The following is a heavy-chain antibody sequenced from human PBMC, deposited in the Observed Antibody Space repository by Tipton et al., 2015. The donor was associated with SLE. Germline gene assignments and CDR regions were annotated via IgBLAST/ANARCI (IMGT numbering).Heavy chain of an antibody. CDR3: ARDQELPDAFDI. V-gene: IGHV3-20*04. D-gene: IGHD1-26*01. J-gene: IGHJ3*02. CDR2: INWNGGST. Sequence: SLRLSCAASGFTFDDYGMSWVRQAPGKGLEWVSGINWNGGSTGYADSVKGRFTIPRDNAKNSLYLQMNSLRAEYTALYYCARDQELPDAFDIWGQGTMVTVSS. CDR1: GFTFDDYG.